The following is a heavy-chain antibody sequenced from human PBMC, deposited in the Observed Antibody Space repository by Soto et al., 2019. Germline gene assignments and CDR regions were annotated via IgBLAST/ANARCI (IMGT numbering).Heavy chain of an antibody. CDR1: GGSVSSGSYY. Sequence: SETLSLTCTVSGGSVSSGSYYWSWIRQPPGKGLEWIGYIYYSGSTNYNPSLKSRVTISVDTSKNQFSLKLSSVTAADTAVYYCARVPRRVVTAYYYSDYWCQGTRVNVSS. D-gene: IGHD2-21*02. J-gene: IGHJ4*02. CDR3: ARVPRRVVTAYYYSDY. CDR2: IYYSGST. V-gene: IGHV4-61*01.